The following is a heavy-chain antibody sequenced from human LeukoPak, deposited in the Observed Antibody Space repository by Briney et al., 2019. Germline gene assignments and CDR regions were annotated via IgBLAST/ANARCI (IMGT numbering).Heavy chain of an antibody. Sequence: GGSLRLSCAASGFTVSSNYMSWVRQAPGKGLEWVSVIYSGGSTYYADSVKGRFTISRDNSKNTLYLQMNSLRAEDTAVYYCATIGYCSSTSCDYWGQGALVTVSS. D-gene: IGHD2-2*01. J-gene: IGHJ4*02. CDR3: ATIGYCSSTSCDY. V-gene: IGHV3-53*01. CDR2: IYSGGST. CDR1: GFTVSSNY.